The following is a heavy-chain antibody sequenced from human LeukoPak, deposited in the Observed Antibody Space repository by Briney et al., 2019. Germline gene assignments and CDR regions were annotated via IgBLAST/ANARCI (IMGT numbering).Heavy chain of an antibody. D-gene: IGHD3-10*01. Sequence: GGSLRLSCATSGFTFGDYAMNWVRQAPGKGLEWVGLIRSKAYGETTDYAASVKGRFTASRDDSKSVAYLQMNSLKTEDTAVYYCSGMIRGADYYFYGMDVWGQGTTVTVSS. V-gene: IGHV3-49*04. J-gene: IGHJ6*02. CDR3: SGMIRGADYYFYGMDV. CDR2: IRSKAYGETT. CDR1: GFTFGDYA.